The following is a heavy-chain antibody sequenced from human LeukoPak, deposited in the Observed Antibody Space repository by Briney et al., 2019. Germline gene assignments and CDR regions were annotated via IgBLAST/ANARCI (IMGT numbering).Heavy chain of an antibody. D-gene: IGHD3-22*01. Sequence: PSETLSLTCAVYGGSFSGFYWSWIRQPPGKGLEWIGEINHSGSTNYNPSLKSRVMISIDTSKNQFSLKLSSVTAADTAVYYCAIRGRGLRYYFDSSGYYLFHSWGQGALVTVSS. CDR1: GGSFSGFY. V-gene: IGHV4-34*01. CDR3: AIRGRGLRYYFDSSGYYLFHS. CDR2: INHSGST. J-gene: IGHJ4*02.